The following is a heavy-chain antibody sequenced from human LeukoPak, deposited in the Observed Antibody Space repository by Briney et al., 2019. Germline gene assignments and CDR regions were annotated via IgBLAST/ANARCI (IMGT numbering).Heavy chain of an antibody. V-gene: IGHV3-7*01. D-gene: IGHD3-16*01. CDR1: GFTFSSYW. CDR3: ASDPDWGSDY. J-gene: IGHJ4*02. Sequence: GGSLRLSCAASGFTFSSYWMSWVRQAPGKGLEWVANIKQDGSEKHYVDSVKGRFTISRDNAKNSLHLQMNSLRAEDSAVYYCASDPDWGSDYWGQGTLVTVSS. CDR2: IKQDGSEK.